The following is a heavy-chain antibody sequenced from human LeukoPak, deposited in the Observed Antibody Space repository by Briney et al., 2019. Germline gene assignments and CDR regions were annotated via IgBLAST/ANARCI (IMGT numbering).Heavy chain of an antibody. J-gene: IGHJ4*02. Sequence: SETLSLTCTVSGDSISSGDYYWSWIRQPAGKGLEWIGRISSSGSTNYNPSLKSRVTISVDTSKNQFSLKLNSVTAADTAVYYCARVSGYDWESFYDYWGQGTLVTVSS. V-gene: IGHV4-61*02. CDR2: ISSSGST. D-gene: IGHD5-12*01. CDR3: ARVSGYDWESFYDY. CDR1: GDSISSGDYY.